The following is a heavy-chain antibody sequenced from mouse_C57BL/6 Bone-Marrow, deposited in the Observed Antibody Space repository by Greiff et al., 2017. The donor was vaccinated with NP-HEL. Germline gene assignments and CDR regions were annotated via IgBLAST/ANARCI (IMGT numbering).Heavy chain of an antibody. D-gene: IGHD2-4*01. Sequence: QVQLKQPGAELVKPGASVKLSCKASGYTFTSYWMHWVKQRPGQGLEWIGMIHPNSGSTNYNEKFKSKATLTVDKSSSTAYMQLSILTSEDSAVYYCAGAHDYVYAMDYWGQGTSVTVSS. CDR1: GYTFTSYW. J-gene: IGHJ4*01. CDR2: IHPNSGST. CDR3: AGAHDYVYAMDY. V-gene: IGHV1-64*01.